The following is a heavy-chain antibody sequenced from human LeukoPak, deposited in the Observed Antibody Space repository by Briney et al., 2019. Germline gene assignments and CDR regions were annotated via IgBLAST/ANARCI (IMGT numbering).Heavy chain of an antibody. J-gene: IGHJ4*02. CDR2: INHSGST. D-gene: IGHD3-22*01. Sequence: PSETLSLTCAVYGGSFSGYYWSWIRQPPGKGLEWIGEINHSGSTKYNPSLKSRVTISVDKSKNQFSLKLSSVTAADTAVYYCARELRDYYDSSGYFGSFYYFDYWGQGTLVTVSS. V-gene: IGHV4-34*01. CDR3: ARELRDYYDSSGYFGSFYYFDY. CDR1: GGSFSGYY.